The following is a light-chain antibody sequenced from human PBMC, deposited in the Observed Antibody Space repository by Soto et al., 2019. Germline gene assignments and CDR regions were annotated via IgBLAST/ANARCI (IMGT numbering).Light chain of an antibody. CDR3: CSYAGSYTYV. Sequence: QSVLTQPASVSGSPGQSITIPCSGTSSDIGAYDHVAWFQQFPGKTPKLVIYSVSNRPSGVSYRFSGSKSGNTASLTISGLQSEDEADYYCCSYAGSYTYVFGTGTKVTVL. CDR1: SSDIGAYDH. CDR2: SVS. J-gene: IGLJ1*01. V-gene: IGLV2-14*01.